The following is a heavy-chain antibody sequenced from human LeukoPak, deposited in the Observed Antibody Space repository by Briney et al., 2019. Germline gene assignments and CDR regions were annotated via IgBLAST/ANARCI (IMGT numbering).Heavy chain of an antibody. V-gene: IGHV3-7*04. CDR2: LNEDGSDK. CDR3: ARGGSWDVDF. Sequence: GGSLRLSCAASGFTFSRYWMTWVRRAPGKGLEWVADLNEDGSDKYYVDPVKGRFTISRDNAKNSLYLQMNNLRAEDTAVCYCARGGSWDVDFWGQGSLVTVSS. D-gene: IGHD6-13*01. J-gene: IGHJ4*02. CDR1: GFTFSRYW.